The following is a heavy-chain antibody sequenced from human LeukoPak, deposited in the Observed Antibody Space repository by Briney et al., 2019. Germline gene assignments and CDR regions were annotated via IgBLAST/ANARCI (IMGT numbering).Heavy chain of an antibody. CDR3: ARIRGGPIDY. Sequence: GGSLRLSCAASGFTLSTYAMHWVRQAPGKGLEWVAVISYDGTDAYYADSVKGRFTISRDTSKNSLHLQMNSLRAEDTAVFYCARIRGGPIDYWGQGTLVTVSS. J-gene: IGHJ4*02. V-gene: IGHV3-30-3*01. CDR1: GFTLSTYA. D-gene: IGHD3-16*01. CDR2: ISYDGTDA.